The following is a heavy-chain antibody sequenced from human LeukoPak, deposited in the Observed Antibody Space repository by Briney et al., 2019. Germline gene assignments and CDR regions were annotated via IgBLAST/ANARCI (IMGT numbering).Heavy chain of an antibody. CDR2: IYTSGST. Sequence: PSETLSLTWTVSGGSISSYYWSWIRQPAEKGLEWIGRIYTSGSTNYNPSLKSRVTMSVDTSKNQFSLKLSSVTAADTAVYYCARFIAVAGINWYFDLWGRGTLVTVSS. J-gene: IGHJ2*01. V-gene: IGHV4-4*07. D-gene: IGHD6-19*01. CDR1: GGSISSYY. CDR3: ARFIAVAGINWYFDL.